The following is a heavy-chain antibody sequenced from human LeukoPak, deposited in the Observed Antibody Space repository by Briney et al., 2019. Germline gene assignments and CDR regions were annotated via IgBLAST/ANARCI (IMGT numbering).Heavy chain of an antibody. CDR2: IYYSGST. CDR1: GGSISSSSYY. J-gene: IGHJ5*02. V-gene: IGHV4-39*07. D-gene: IGHD3-16*01. Sequence: PSETLSLTCSVSGGSISSSSYYWGWIRQPPGKGLEWIGSIYYSGSTYYNPSLKSRVTISVDASKNQFSLKLSSVTAADTAMYFCASWGDTIISYNWFDPWGQGTLVTVSS. CDR3: ASWGDTIISYNWFDP.